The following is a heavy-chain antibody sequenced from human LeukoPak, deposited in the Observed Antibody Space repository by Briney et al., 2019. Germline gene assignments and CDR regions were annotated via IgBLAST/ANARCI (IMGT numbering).Heavy chain of an antibody. CDR2: IIPIFGTA. CDR1: GGTFSSYA. J-gene: IGHJ3*02. CDR3: ARDQGSSGYYSDDDDAFDI. V-gene: IGHV1-69*13. D-gene: IGHD3-22*01. Sequence: GASVNVSCKASGGTFSSYAISWVRQAPGQGLAWMGGIIPIFGTANYAQKFQGRVTITADESTSTAYMELSSLRSEDTAVYYCARDQGSSGYYSDDDDAFDIWGQGTMVTVSS.